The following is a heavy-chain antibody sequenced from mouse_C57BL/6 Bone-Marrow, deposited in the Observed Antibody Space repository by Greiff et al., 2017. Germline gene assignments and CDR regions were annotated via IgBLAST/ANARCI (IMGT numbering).Heavy chain of an antibody. V-gene: IGHV14-3*01. CDR3: ARDYRSGRYQFAY. CDR1: GCNIKNTY. Sequence: VQLQQSVAELVRPGASVKLSCTASGCNIKNTYMHWVKQRPEQGLEWIGRIDPANGDTKYAPKFQGKATITADTSSNTAYLQLSSLTSEDSAIDYCARDYRSGRYQFAYGGQGTLVTVSA. J-gene: IGHJ3*01. D-gene: IGHD2-1*01. CDR2: IDPANGDT.